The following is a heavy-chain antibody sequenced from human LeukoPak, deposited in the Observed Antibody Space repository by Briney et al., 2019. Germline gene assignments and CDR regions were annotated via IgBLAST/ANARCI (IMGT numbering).Heavy chain of an antibody. CDR2: IKQEGREK. CDR1: GFTLSSYW. J-gene: IGHJ4*02. Sequence: PGGSLRLSCAASGFTLSSYWMSWVRRAPGGGLEGVANIKQEGREKYYVDSVKGGFTISRDNAKNSLYMQMNSLSAEDKAVYYCARGGYFDWLSFWGQGTLVTVSS. D-gene: IGHD3-9*01. V-gene: IGHV3-7*01. CDR3: ARGGYFDWLSF.